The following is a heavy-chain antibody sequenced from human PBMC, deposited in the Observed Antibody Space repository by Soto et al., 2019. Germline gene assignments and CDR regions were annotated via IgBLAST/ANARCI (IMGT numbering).Heavy chain of an antibody. CDR1: GFTFSSYA. CDR3: AKGVRGIAVAGTGYFQH. Sequence: EVQLLESGGGLVQPGGSLRLSCAASGFTFSSYAMSWVRQAPGKGLEWVSGFSGSGDSTYYADSVKGRFTISRDNSKNXXYLQMNSLRAEDTAVYYCAKGVRGIAVAGTGYFQHWGQGTLVTVSS. V-gene: IGHV3-23*01. CDR2: FSGSGDST. D-gene: IGHD6-19*01. J-gene: IGHJ1*01.